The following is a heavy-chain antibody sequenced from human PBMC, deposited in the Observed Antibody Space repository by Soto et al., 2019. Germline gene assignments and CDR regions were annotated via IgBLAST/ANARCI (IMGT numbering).Heavy chain of an antibody. Sequence: GGSLRLSCAASGFTFSNAWMSWVRQAPGKGLEWVGRIKSKTNGGTIDYAAPVKGRFTISRDDSKNTLYLQMISLKTEDTAVYYCTASVVAMFDYWGQGTLVTVSS. V-gene: IGHV3-15*01. J-gene: IGHJ4*02. CDR2: IKSKTNGGTI. D-gene: IGHD5-12*01. CDR1: GFTFSNAW. CDR3: TASVVAMFDY.